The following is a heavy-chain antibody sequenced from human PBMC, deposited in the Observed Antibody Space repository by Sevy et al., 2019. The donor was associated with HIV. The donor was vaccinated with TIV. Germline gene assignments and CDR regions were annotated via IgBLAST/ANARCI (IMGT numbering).Heavy chain of an antibody. V-gene: IGHV3-23*01. J-gene: IGHJ3*02. CDR2: ISGSGGST. D-gene: IGHD3-3*01. CDR3: AKEGPLRDFWSGYYAGPGAFDI. CDR1: GFTFSSYA. Sequence: GGSLRLSCAASGFTFSSYAMSWVRQAPGKGLEWVSAISGSGGSTYYADSVKGRFPISRDNSKNTLYLQMNSLRAEDTAVYYCAKEGPLRDFWSGYYAGPGAFDIWGQGTMVTVSS.